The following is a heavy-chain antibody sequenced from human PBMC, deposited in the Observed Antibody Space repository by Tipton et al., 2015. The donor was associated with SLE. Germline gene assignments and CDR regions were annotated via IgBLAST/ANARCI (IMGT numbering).Heavy chain of an antibody. Sequence: TLSLTCAVYGGSFSGYYWSWIRQPPGKGLEWIGEINHSGSTNYNPSLKSRVTISVDTSKNQFSLKLSSVTAADTAVYYCARDRTQRGAFDIWGQGTMVTVSS. CDR1: GGSFSGYY. J-gene: IGHJ3*02. CDR2: INHSGST. D-gene: IGHD3-16*01. CDR3: ARDRTQRGAFDI. V-gene: IGHV4-34*01.